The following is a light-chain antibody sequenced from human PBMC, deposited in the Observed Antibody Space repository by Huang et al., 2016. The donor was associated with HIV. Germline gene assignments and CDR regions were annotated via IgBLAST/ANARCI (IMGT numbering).Light chain of an antibody. J-gene: IGKJ4*01. CDR2: DAS. Sequence: EIVLTQSPATLSLSPGERATVSCGASQSLSSSYLAWYQQKPGLAPRLRIYDASHSAAGIPDRCRGSGSGTDFTLTISRLEPEDFSVYYCQQYGSSPLTFGGGTKVEIK. CDR1: QSLSSSY. V-gene: IGKV3D-20*01. CDR3: QQYGSSPLT.